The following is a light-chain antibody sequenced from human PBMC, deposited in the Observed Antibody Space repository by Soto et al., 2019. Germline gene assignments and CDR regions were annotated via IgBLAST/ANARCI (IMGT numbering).Light chain of an antibody. CDR2: DNN. J-gene: IGLJ2*01. Sequence: QAVVTQPPSVSGAPGQRVTISCTGSSSNIGAGYDVHWYQQFPATAPKLLIYDNNNRPSGVPDRFSGSKSGTSASLAMTGLQAEDEADYYCQSYDNSLSGHVVFGGGTKLTVL. CDR3: QSYDNSLSGHVV. CDR1: SSNIGAGYD. V-gene: IGLV1-40*01.